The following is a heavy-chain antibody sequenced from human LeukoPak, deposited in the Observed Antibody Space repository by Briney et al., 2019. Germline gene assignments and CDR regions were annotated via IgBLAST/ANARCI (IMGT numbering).Heavy chain of an antibody. CDR3: ATGGSAASLMDV. CDR2: FDPEDGET. CDR1: GYTLTELS. J-gene: IGHJ6*02. D-gene: IGHD1-26*01. V-gene: IGHV1-24*01. Sequence: ASVKVSCKVSGYTLTELSMHWVRQAPGKGLEWMGGFDPEDGETIYAQKFQGRVTMTEDTSTDTAYMELSSLRSGDTAVYYCATGGSAASLMDVWGQGTTVTVSS.